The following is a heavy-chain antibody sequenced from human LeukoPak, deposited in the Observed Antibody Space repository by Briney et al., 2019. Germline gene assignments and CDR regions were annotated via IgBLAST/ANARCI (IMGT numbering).Heavy chain of an antibody. J-gene: IGHJ4*02. V-gene: IGHV3-30*04. CDR2: ISYDGSNK. Sequence: GGSLRLSCAASGFTFSSYAMHWVRQAPGKGLEWVAVISYDGSNKYYADSVKGRFTISRDNSKNTLYLQMNSLRAEDTAVYYCAKDGAGDSSLQDWGQGTLVTVSS. CDR1: GFTFSSYA. CDR3: AKDGAGDSSLQD. D-gene: IGHD6-13*01.